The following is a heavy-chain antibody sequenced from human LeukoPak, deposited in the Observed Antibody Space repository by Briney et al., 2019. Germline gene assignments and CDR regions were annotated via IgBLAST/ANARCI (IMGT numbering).Heavy chain of an antibody. CDR3: ARDQDYDSSGFDY. D-gene: IGHD3-22*01. Sequence: PSETLSLTCTVSGGSISSSSYYWGWIRQPPGKGLEWIGSIYYSGSTYYNPSLKSRVTISVDTSKNQFSLKLSSVTAADTAVYYCARDQDYDSSGFDYWGQGTLVTVSS. J-gene: IGHJ4*02. CDR1: GGSISSSSYY. V-gene: IGHV4-39*07. CDR2: IYYSGST.